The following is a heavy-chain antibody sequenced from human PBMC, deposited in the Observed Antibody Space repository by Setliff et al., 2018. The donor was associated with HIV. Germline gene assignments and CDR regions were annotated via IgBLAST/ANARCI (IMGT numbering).Heavy chain of an antibody. CDR3: ASPTAIPH. V-gene: IGHV1-8*01. CDR2: MNPNSGNT. J-gene: IGHJ4*02. CDR1: GYTFTSYD. Sequence: GASVKVSCKASGYTFTSYDINWVRQATGQGLEWMGWMNPNSGNTKYSQKFQGRVTITRDTSASTAYMELSSLRPEDTAVYYCASPTAIPHWGQGTLVTVSS. D-gene: IGHD2-21*02.